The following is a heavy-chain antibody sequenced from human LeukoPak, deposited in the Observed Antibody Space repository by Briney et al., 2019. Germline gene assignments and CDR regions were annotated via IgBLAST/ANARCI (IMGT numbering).Heavy chain of an antibody. V-gene: IGHV3-23*01. J-gene: IGHJ4*02. CDR1: GFTFSSYW. CDR2: ISGSGFGT. Sequence: GGSLRLSCAASGFTFSSYWMSWVRQAPGRGLEWVSGISGSGFGTNYADSVRGRFTISRDNSKNTLYVQMNSLRAEDTAIYYCAKDNPPLRYFDWLLNWGQGTLVTVSS. D-gene: IGHD3-9*01. CDR3: AKDNPPLRYFDWLLN.